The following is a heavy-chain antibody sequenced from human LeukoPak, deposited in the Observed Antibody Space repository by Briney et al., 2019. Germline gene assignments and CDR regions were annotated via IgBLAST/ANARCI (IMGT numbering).Heavy chain of an antibody. CDR3: ASIGGSYYPPFVDY. J-gene: IGHJ4*02. CDR1: GYTFTGYY. CDR2: INPNSGGT. V-gene: IGHV1-2*02. Sequence: ASVKVSCKASGYTFTGYYMHWVRQAPGQGHEWMGWINPNSGGTNYAQKFQGRVTMTRDTSISTAYVELSRLRSDDTAVYYCASIGGSYYPPFVDYWGQGTLVTVSS. D-gene: IGHD1-26*01.